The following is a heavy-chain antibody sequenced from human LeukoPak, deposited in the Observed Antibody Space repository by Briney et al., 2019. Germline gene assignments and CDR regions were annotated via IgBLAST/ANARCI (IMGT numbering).Heavy chain of an antibody. Sequence: SETLSLTCAVYGGSFSGYYWSWIRQPPGKGLEWIGEINHSGSTNYNPSLKSRVTISVDTSKNQFSLKLSSVTAADTAVYYCARVAYYYDSSGYYPYCYYYYMDVWGKGTTVTISS. J-gene: IGHJ6*03. CDR3: ARVAYYYDSSGYYPYCYYYYMDV. CDR2: INHSGST. D-gene: IGHD3-22*01. CDR1: GGSFSGYY. V-gene: IGHV4-34*01.